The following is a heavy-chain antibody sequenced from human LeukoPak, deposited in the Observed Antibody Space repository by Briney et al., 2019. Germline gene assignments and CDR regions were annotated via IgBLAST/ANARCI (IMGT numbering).Heavy chain of an antibody. V-gene: IGHV4-31*03. CDR2: IHYRGTT. CDR3: ARDGYINDAFDI. Sequence: PSQTLSLTCTVSGDSLTTDDSFWSWIRQFPGKGLEWIGYIHYRGTTNYTPSLKSRLSMSIDMSKDQFSLNLTSVTAADTAIYYCARDGYINDAFDIWGQGIVVTVSS. D-gene: IGHD1-1*01. J-gene: IGHJ3*02. CDR1: GDSLTTDDSF.